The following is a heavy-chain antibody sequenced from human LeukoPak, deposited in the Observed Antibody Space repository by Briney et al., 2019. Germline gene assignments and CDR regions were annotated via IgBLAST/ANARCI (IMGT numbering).Heavy chain of an antibody. D-gene: IGHD3-16*02. CDR1: GGSISSSSYY. CDR3: ARDENGYVWGSFRA. Sequence: SETLSLTCTVSGGSISSSSYYWGWIRQPPGKGLEWIGSIYYSGSTYYNPSLESRVAMSLDTSKNQFSLKLSSVTAADTAVYYCARDENGYVWGSFRAWGQGTLVTVSS. CDR2: IYYSGST. V-gene: IGHV4-39*07. J-gene: IGHJ5*02.